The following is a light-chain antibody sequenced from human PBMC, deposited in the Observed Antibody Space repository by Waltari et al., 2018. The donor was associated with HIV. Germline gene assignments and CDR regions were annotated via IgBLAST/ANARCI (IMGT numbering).Light chain of an antibody. CDR1: NSHIGAGPT. Sequence: QSVPRQPPSVSGAPGPRVTISCTGSNSHIGAGPTVHWYQQLPGTAPNLLIYDNTNRPAGVPDRFSGSKSGTSTSLAIAGLQADDEADYYCQSYDSSLSGVVFGGGTRLTVL. V-gene: IGLV1-40*01. CDR2: DNT. J-gene: IGLJ2*01. CDR3: QSYDSSLSGVV.